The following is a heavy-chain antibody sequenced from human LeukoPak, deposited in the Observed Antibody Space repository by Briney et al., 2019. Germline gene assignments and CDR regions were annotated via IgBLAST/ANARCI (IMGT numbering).Heavy chain of an antibody. V-gene: IGHV5-51*01. CDR3: ARRPSAAGFDY. Sequence: NRGESLKISCKGSGYSFTSYLIGWVRQMPGEGLEWMGIIYPGDSDTRYSPSFQGQVTISADKSISTAYLQWSSLKASDTAMYYCARRPSAAGFDYWGQGTLVTVSS. D-gene: IGHD3-10*01. CDR2: IYPGDSDT. J-gene: IGHJ4*02. CDR1: GYSFTSYL.